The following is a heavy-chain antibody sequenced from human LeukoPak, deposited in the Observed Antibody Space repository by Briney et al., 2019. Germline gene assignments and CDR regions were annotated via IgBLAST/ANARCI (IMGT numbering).Heavy chain of an antibody. CDR1: GYTFTSYG. Sequence: GASVKVSCKASGYTFTSYGISWVRQAPGQGLEWMGWISAYNGNTNYAQKLQGRVTMTTDTSTSTAYMELRSLRSDDTAVYHCARDSCSSTSCPRYYYYYGMDVWGQGTTVTVSS. V-gene: IGHV1-18*01. CDR3: ARDSCSSTSCPRYYYYYGMDV. CDR2: ISAYNGNT. J-gene: IGHJ6*02. D-gene: IGHD2-2*01.